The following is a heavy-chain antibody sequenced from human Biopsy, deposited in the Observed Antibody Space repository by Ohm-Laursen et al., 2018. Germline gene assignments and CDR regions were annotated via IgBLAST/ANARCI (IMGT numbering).Heavy chain of an antibody. V-gene: IGHV1-24*01. CDR1: GYAVTALS. CDR2: FAPENGKT. CDR3: AADINVWNVNY. Sequence: ASVKVSCKVSGYAVTALSMHWVRQAPGRGLEWMGGFAPENGKTIYAQRFQGRVTMTEDTSTDTAYMELSSLRSEDTAVYYCAADINVWNVNYWGQGTQVTVSS. J-gene: IGHJ4*02. D-gene: IGHD1-1*01.